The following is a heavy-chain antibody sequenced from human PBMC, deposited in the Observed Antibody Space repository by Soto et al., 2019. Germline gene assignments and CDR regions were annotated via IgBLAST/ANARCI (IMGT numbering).Heavy chain of an antibody. CDR2: IFYSGST. V-gene: IGHV4-59*01. CDR3: ATDSGYNYGYFRWFDP. D-gene: IGHD5-18*01. Sequence: PSETLSLTCTVSGGSISNYYWSWIRQPPGRGLEWIGHIFYSGSTNYNPALKSRVTISVDTSKSQFSLKLSAVTAADTVVYYCATDSGYNYGYFRWFDPWGQGTLVTVS. J-gene: IGHJ5*02. CDR1: GGSISNYY.